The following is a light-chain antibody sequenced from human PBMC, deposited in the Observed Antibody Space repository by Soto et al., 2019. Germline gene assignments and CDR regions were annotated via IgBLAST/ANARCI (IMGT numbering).Light chain of an antibody. J-gene: IGLJ3*02. CDR3: QSYDSSLSGWV. CDR2: GNS. V-gene: IGLV1-40*01. CDR1: SIDIGAGYD. Sequence: QYVLTQPPSVSGAPGQRVTISCTGSSIDIGAGYDVDWYQQLPGTAPKLLIYGNSNRPSGVPDRFSGSKSGTSASLAITGLQAEDEADYYCQSYDSSLSGWVFGGGTKLTVL.